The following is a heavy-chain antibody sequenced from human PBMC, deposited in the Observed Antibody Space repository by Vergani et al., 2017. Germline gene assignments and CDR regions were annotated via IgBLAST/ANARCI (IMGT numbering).Heavy chain of an antibody. CDR2: IWYDGSNK. CDR1: GFTFSSYG. D-gene: IGHD5-18*01. V-gene: IGHV3-33*01. Sequence: QVQLVESGGGVVQPGRSLRLSCAASGFTFSSYGMHWVRQAPGKGLGWVAVIWYDGSNKYYADSVKGRFTISRDNSKNTLYLQMNSLRAEDTAVYYCARDHHDTAMVTXFDYWGQGTLVTVSS. J-gene: IGHJ4*02. CDR3: ARDHHDTAMVTXFDY.